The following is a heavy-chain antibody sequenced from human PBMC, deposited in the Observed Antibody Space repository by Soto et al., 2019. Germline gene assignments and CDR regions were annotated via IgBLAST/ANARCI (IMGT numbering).Heavy chain of an antibody. CDR1: GFTFKNYD. J-gene: IGHJ4*02. CDR2: ISGSGGVT. Sequence: EVELLESGGGLVQPGGSLRLSCVASGFTFKNYDMRWIRQAPGKGLEWVSGISGSGGVTYYAGSVKGRFTISRDNSKNTLYLQMNSLRAEDTAIYYCAKNRQFRSYYESAGHYDNWGQGTLVTVSS. V-gene: IGHV3-23*01. D-gene: IGHD3-10*01. CDR3: AKNRQFRSYYESAGHYDN.